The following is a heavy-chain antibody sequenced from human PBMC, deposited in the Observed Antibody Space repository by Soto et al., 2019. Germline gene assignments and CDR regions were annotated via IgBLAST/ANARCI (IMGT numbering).Heavy chain of an antibody. J-gene: IGHJ4*02. Sequence: QVHLVQSGAEVKKPGASVKVSCKASGYTFTSYGITWVRQAPGQGLEWRGWISAHNGNTDYAQKLEGRVIVTRDTLTRTAYMELRSLISDDTAVYYCARGRYGDYWGQGALVTVSS. CDR1: GYTFTSYG. CDR3: ARGRYGDY. V-gene: IGHV1-18*01. D-gene: IGHD1-1*01. CDR2: ISAHNGNT.